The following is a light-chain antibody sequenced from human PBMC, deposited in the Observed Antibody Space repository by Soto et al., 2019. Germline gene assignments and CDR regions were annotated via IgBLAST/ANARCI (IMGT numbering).Light chain of an antibody. CDR2: DAS. J-gene: IGKJ2*01. V-gene: IGKV3-11*01. CDR3: QQRARWPS. Sequence: DIVLTQSPVNVSLSPGERATLSCRASQSVSKYLAWYQQKPGQAPRLLIYDASNRATAIPARFSGSGSGTDFTLTISSLEPEDFVVYYYQQRARWPSFGQGTKLEIK. CDR1: QSVSKY.